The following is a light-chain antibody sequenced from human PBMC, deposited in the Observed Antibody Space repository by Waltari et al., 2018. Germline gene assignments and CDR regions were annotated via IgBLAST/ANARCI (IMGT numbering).Light chain of an antibody. V-gene: IGKV3-20*01. CDR3: QQYSSSPPP. J-gene: IGKJ3*01. Sequence: ELVLTQSPGTLSLSPGERATLSCKSSQSVNNYLAWLQQKPGKAPSLLIHGPSIRAPGIPDRPRCSGSGTDFNLTISGLEPQDFAVYYCQQYSSSPPPFGPGTKVDIK. CDR1: QSVNNY. CDR2: GPS.